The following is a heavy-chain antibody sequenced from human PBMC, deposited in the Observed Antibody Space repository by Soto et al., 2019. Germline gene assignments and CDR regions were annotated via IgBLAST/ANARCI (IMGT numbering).Heavy chain of an antibody. Sequence: QLQLQESGSGLVKPSQTLSLTCAVSGGSISGTTYSWSWIRQPPGKGLEWIGYIYDSGNTYYNPSLKSQFPITVDRSKNQFSLKLSSVTAADSAVYYCARGQGAAAGHSNFDYWGQGALVTGSS. CDR2: IYDSGNT. J-gene: IGHJ4*02. V-gene: IGHV4-30-2*01. CDR3: ARGQGAAAGHSNFDY. CDR1: GGSISGTTYS. D-gene: IGHD6-13*01.